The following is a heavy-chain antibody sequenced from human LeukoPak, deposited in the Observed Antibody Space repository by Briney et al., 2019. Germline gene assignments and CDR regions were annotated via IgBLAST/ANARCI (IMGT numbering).Heavy chain of an antibody. CDR1: GFTFSSYA. CDR2: ISGSGGST. V-gene: IGHV3-23*01. D-gene: IGHD6-13*01. CDR3: AKEWPYSSSWYNYYYYYGIDV. J-gene: IGHJ6*02. Sequence: GGSLRLSCSASGFTFSSYAMSWVRQAPGKGLEWVSAISGSGGSTYYADSVKGRFTISRDNSKNTLYLQMKSLRAEDTAVYYWAKEWPYSSSWYNYYYYYGIDVCGQGTTGSVSS.